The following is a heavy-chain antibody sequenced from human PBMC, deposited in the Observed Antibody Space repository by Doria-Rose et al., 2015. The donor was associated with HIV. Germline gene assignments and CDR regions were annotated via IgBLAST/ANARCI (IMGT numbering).Heavy chain of an antibody. CDR1: GVSLSSPGMG. V-gene: IGHV2-26*01. D-gene: IGHD6-13*01. CDR2: IFSDDER. Sequence: QESGPALVKPTETLTLTCTVSGVSLSSPGMGVSWIRQPPGKALEWLANIFSDDERSYKTSLESRLTISRGTAKSQVVLTMTDMDPVDTATYYCARIKSSRWYHKYYFDFWGQGTLVIVSA. CDR3: ARIKSSRWYHKYYFDF. J-gene: IGHJ4*02.